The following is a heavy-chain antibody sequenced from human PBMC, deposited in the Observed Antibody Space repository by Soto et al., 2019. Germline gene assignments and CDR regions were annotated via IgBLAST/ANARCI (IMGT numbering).Heavy chain of an antibody. J-gene: IGHJ5*02. Sequence: SETLSFTCAVSGGTISSSNWWSWVSQPPGKGLEWVGEIYHSGSTNYNPSLKSRVTISVDKSKNQFSLKLSSVTAADTAVYYCARLAAAGTSWFDPWGQGTLVTVSS. CDR2: IYHSGST. CDR3: ARLAAAGTSWFDP. V-gene: IGHV4-4*02. CDR1: GGTISSSNW. D-gene: IGHD6-13*01.